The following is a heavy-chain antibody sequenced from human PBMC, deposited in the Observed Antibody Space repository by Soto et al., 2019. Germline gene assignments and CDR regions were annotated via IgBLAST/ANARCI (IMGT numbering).Heavy chain of an antibody. V-gene: IGHV1-8*01. D-gene: IGHD1-1*01. CDR2: MSPNSGAT. CDR3: ARGVDAGVDV. Sequence: RQATGQGLEWMGWMSPNSGATGYAQKFQGRVTMTRDTSISTAYMELSNLRSEDTAIYYCARGVDAGVDVWGQGTTVTVSS. J-gene: IGHJ6*02.